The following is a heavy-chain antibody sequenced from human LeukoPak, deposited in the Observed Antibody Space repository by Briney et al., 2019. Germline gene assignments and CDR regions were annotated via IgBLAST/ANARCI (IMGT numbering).Heavy chain of an antibody. D-gene: IGHD3-22*01. Sequence: GGSLRLFCAASGFTVSSNYMSWVRQAPGKGLEWVSVIYSGGSPYYAVSVKGRFTISRDNSKNTLYLQLNSLRAEDTAVYYCARLGSPPGSDYYHFDYWGQGNLVTVSS. V-gene: IGHV3-66*04. CDR1: GFTVSSNY. CDR3: ARLGSPPGSDYYHFDY. J-gene: IGHJ4*02. CDR2: IYSGGSP.